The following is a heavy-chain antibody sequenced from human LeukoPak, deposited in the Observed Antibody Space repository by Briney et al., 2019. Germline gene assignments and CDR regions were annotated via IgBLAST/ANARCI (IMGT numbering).Heavy chain of an antibody. Sequence: QPGRSLRLSCAASGFTFDDYAMHWVRQAPGKGLEWVSGISWNSGSIGYADSVKGRFTISRDNAKNSLYLQMNSLRAEDTAVYYCASAGYSSYYMDVWGKGTTVTVSS. CDR3: ASAGYSSYYMDV. D-gene: IGHD5-18*01. J-gene: IGHJ6*03. CDR1: GFTFDDYA. CDR2: ISWNSGSI. V-gene: IGHV3-9*01.